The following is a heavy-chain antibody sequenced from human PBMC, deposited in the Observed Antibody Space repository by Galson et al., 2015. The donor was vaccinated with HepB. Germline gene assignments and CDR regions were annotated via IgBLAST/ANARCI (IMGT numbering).Heavy chain of an antibody. CDR1: GFTLTAYS. CDR2: ISTDERKR. Sequence: SLRLSCAASGFTLTAYSMHWVRQTPGKGLECVALISTDERKRYYVDSVRGRFAIYRDNSRNTLHLQMDSLRDEDTAVYYCARETWGSLDYWGQGALVTVSS. CDR3: ARETWGSLDY. V-gene: IGHV3-30*01. J-gene: IGHJ4*02. D-gene: IGHD3-16*01.